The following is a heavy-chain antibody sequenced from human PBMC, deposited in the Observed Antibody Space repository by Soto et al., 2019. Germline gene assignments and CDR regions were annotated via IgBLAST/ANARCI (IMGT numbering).Heavy chain of an antibody. J-gene: IGHJ5*02. CDR1: GGSISSGGYY. Sequence: QVQLQESGPGLVKPSQTLSLTCTVSGGSISSGGYYWSWIRQHPGKGLEWIGYIYYSGSTYYNPSLKSRVTISXXTXKXXFSLKLSSVTAADTAVYYCARVNYYDSSGYYWFDPWGQGTLVTVSS. D-gene: IGHD3-22*01. CDR3: ARVNYYDSSGYYWFDP. V-gene: IGHV4-31*03. CDR2: IYYSGST.